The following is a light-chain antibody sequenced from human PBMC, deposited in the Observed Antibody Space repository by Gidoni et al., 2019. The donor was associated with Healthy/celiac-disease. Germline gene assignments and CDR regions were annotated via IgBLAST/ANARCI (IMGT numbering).Light chain of an antibody. CDR2: LGS. Sequence: DIVMTQSPLYLPVTPGEPASISCRSSQSLLHSNVYNYLDWYLQKPGQSPQLLIYLGSNRASGVPDRFSGSGSGTDFTLKISRVEAEDVGVYYCMQALQTPPTFGQGTKVEIK. CDR1: QSLLHSNVYNY. CDR3: MQALQTPPT. V-gene: IGKV2-28*01. J-gene: IGKJ1*01.